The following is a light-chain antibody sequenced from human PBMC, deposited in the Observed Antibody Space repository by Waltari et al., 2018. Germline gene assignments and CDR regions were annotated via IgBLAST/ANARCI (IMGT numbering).Light chain of an antibody. V-gene: IGLV2-11*01. CDR2: DVT. J-gene: IGLJ3*02. CDR1: TNDLGSYNY. CDR3: CSYAGSYTWV. Sequence: SALTQPRSVSGSPGQSVTISCTGTTNDLGSYNYVSWYQQHPGKAPQRIILDVTKRPSVFPDRLSGSKSGNTASLTISGRRAEDEAEYYCCSYAGSYTWVFGGGTKLTVV.